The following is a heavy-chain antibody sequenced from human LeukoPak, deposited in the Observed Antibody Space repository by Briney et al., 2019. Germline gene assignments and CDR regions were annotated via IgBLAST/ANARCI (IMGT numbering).Heavy chain of an antibody. CDR1: GYTLTELS. CDR3: ATDRCSGGSCYLGLDY. V-gene: IGHV1-24*01. J-gene: IGHJ4*02. Sequence: GASVKASCKVSGYTLTELSMHWVRQAPGKGLEWMGGFDPEDGETIYAQKFQGRVTMTEDTSTDTAYMELSSLRSEDTAVYYCATDRCSGGSCYLGLDYWGQGTLVTVSS. CDR2: FDPEDGET. D-gene: IGHD2-15*01.